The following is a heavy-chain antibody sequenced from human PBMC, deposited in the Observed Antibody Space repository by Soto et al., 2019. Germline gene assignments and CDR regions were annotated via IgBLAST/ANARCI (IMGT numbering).Heavy chain of an antibody. CDR3: AKWLLRFLEWLPFDY. D-gene: IGHD3-3*01. CDR2: ISWNSGSI. Sequence: GGSLRLSCAASGFTFDDYAMHWVRQAPGKGLEWVSGISWNSGSIGYADSVKGRFTISRDNAKNSLYLQMNSLRAEDTALYYCAKWLLRFLEWLPFDYWGQGTLVTGSS. V-gene: IGHV3-9*01. J-gene: IGHJ4*02. CDR1: GFTFDDYA.